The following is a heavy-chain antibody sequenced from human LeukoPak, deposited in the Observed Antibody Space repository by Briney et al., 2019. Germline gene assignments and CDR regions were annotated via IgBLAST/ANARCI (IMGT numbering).Heavy chain of an antibody. J-gene: IGHJ4*02. CDR3: ARDRWLQLTFDY. V-gene: IGHV1-18*01. CDR2: ISAYNGNT. Sequence: GASVKVSCKASGYTFTSYGISWVRQAPGQALEWMGWISAYNGNTNYAQKLQGRVTMTTDTSTSTAYMELRSLRSDDRAVYYCARDRWLQLTFDYWGQGTLVTVSS. D-gene: IGHD5-24*01. CDR1: GYTFTSYG.